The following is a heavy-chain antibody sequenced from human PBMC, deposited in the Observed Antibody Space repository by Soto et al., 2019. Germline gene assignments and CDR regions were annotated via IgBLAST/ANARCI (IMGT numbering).Heavy chain of an antibody. J-gene: IGHJ5*02. CDR2: INHSGST. CDR3: ARGRSGSYTMDKNWFDP. V-gene: IGHV4-34*01. CDR1: GGSFSGYY. Sequence: PSETLSLTCAVYGGSFSGYYWSWIRQPPGKGLEWIGEINHSGSTNYNPSLKSRVTISVDTSKNQFSLKLSSVTAADTAVYYCARGRSGSYTMDKNWFDPWGQGTLVTVSS. D-gene: IGHD3-10*01.